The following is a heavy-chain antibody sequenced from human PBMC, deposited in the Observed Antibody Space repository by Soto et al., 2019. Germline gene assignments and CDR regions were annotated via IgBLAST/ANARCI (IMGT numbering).Heavy chain of an antibody. Sequence: ASVKVSCKASGYTFTSYAMHWVRQAPGQRLEWMGWINAGNGNTKYSQKFQGRVTITRDTSASTAYMELRSLRFEDTAVYYCVSVRLSCSSTSCPESEFDYWGQGTLVTVSS. CDR3: VSVRLSCSSTSCPESEFDY. J-gene: IGHJ4*02. D-gene: IGHD2-2*01. CDR1: GYTFTSYA. CDR2: INAGNGNT. V-gene: IGHV1-3*01.